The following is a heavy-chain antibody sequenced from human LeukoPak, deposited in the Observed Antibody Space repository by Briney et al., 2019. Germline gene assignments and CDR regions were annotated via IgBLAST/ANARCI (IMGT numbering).Heavy chain of an antibody. J-gene: IGHJ4*02. CDR2: ISGSGGST. Sequence: GSLRLSCAASGLTFSSYAMSWVRQAPGKGLEWVSAISGSGGSTYYADSVKGRFTISRDNSKNTLYLQMNSLRAEDTAVYYCAKSFDGVTTIDYWGQGTLVTVSS. V-gene: IGHV3-23*01. CDR1: GLTFSSYA. D-gene: IGHD4-17*01. CDR3: AKSFDGVTTIDY.